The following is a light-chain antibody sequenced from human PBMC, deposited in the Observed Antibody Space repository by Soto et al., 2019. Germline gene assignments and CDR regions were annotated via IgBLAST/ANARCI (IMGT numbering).Light chain of an antibody. Sequence: EIVLTQSPGTLSLSPGERATLSCRASQSVRSSYLAWYQQNAGQAPRLLIYGASSRATGIPDRFSGSGSGTDFTLTISRLEPEDFAVYYCLQYGTSPRTFGQGTKVDIK. CDR1: QSVRSSY. V-gene: IGKV3-20*01. J-gene: IGKJ1*01. CDR3: LQYGTSPRT. CDR2: GAS.